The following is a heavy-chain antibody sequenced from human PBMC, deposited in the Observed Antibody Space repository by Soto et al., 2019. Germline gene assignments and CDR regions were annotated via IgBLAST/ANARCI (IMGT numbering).Heavy chain of an antibody. V-gene: IGHV1-3*01. Sequence: ASVKVSCKASGYTFTSYAMHWLRQAPGQRLEWMGWINAGNGNTKYSQKFQGRVTITRDTSASTAYMELSSLRSEDTAVYYCASHWGSGSGWNVWYFDYWGQGTLVTVSS. J-gene: IGHJ4*02. CDR2: INAGNGNT. CDR3: ASHWGSGSGWNVWYFDY. D-gene: IGHD6-19*01. CDR1: GYTFTSYA.